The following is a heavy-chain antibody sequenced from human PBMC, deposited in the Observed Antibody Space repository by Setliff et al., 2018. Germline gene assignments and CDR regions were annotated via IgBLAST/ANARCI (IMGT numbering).Heavy chain of an antibody. V-gene: IGHV1-18*01. Sequence: ASVKVSCKASGYTFRNYAFAWVRQAPGQGLEWVGWISVYNGDTNYAQKFQGRVTLTTDTSTSTAYMELRSLTSDDSAFYYCARAPPVELVTIRTNSWFTYWGQVTLVTDSS. CDR2: ISVYNGDT. J-gene: IGHJ4*02. CDR1: GYTFRNYA. CDR3: ARAPPVELVTIRTNSWFTY. D-gene: IGHD5-18*01.